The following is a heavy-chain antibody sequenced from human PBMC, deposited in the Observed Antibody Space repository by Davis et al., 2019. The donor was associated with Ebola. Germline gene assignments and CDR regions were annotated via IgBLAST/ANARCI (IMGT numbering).Heavy chain of an antibody. CDR1: GYTFTSYA. Sequence: SVKVSCKASGYTFTSYAMHWVRQAPGQRLEWMGGIIPIFGTANYAQKFQGRVTITADESTSTAYMELSSLRSEDTAVYYCARVPRPNLYQLLYWFDPWGQGTLVTVSS. D-gene: IGHD2-2*01. CDR2: IIPIFGTA. CDR3: ARVPRPNLYQLLYWFDP. V-gene: IGHV1-69*13. J-gene: IGHJ5*02.